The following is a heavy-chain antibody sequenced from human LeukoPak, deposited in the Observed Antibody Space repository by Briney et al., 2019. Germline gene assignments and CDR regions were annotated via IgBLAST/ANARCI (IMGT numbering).Heavy chain of an antibody. J-gene: IGHJ4*02. V-gene: IGHV3-30-3*01. D-gene: IGHD2-15*01. CDR1: GFTFSSYA. Sequence: GGSLRLSCAASGFTFSSYAMHWVRQAPGKGLEWVAVISYDGSNKYYADSVKGRFTISRDNSKNTLYLQMNSLRAEDTAVYYCAKAGSYHYYFDYWGQGTLVTVSS. CDR3: AKAGSYHYYFDY. CDR2: ISYDGSNK.